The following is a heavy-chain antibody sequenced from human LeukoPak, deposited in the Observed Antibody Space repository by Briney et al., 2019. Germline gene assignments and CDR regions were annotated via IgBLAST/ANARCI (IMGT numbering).Heavy chain of an antibody. Sequence: GGSLRLSCAASGFTVSGNYMNWVRQAPGRGLEWVSAIYRGGSTYYADSVKDRFTISRDNSKNTLYLQMNSLRAEDTAVYYCAKAPYLRFLEWLGDYWGQGTLVTVSS. CDR2: IYRGGST. CDR3: AKAPYLRFLEWLGDY. CDR1: GFTVSGNY. V-gene: IGHV3-53*01. D-gene: IGHD3-3*01. J-gene: IGHJ4*02.